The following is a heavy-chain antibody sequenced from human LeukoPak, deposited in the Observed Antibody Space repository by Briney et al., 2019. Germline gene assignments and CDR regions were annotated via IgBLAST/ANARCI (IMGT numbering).Heavy chain of an antibody. CDR3: ARDRHYYDSSASKGVMGN. D-gene: IGHD3-22*01. Sequence: ASVKVSCKASGYTFTSYYMHWVRQAPGQGLEWMGIINPSGGSTGYAQKFQGRVTMTRDMSTSTVYMELSSLRSEDTAVYYCARDRHYYDSSASKGVMGNWGQGTLVTVSS. CDR1: GYTFTSYY. V-gene: IGHV1-46*01. CDR2: INPSGGST. J-gene: IGHJ4*02.